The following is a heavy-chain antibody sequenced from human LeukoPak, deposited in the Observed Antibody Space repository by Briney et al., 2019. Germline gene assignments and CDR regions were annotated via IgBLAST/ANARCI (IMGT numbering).Heavy chain of an antibody. CDR2: INPNSGGT. J-gene: IGHJ4*02. Sequence: ASVKVSCKASGYTFTGYYMHWVRQAPGQGLEWMGWINPNSGGTNYAQKFQGRVTMTRDTSISTAYMELSRLRSDDTAVYYCARFGLMGQWLRGYYFDYWGQGTLVTVSS. D-gene: IGHD6-19*01. CDR3: ARFGLMGQWLRGYYFDY. V-gene: IGHV1-2*02. CDR1: GYTFTGYY.